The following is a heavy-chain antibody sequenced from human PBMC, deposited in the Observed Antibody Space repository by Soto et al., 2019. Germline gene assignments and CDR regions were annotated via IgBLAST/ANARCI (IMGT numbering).Heavy chain of an antibody. CDR2: IWNDGSSI. Sequence: QVQLVESGGGVVQPGRSLRLSCEASQFTFSNYGMHWVRQAPGKGLEWVAVIWNDGSSIYYADSVKGRFTISRDNSKNTLFLQMNNLGAEDTAVYYCARPDIVAAIGGALDCWGQGTLVTVSS. CDR1: QFTFSNYG. CDR3: ARPDIVAAIGGALDC. V-gene: IGHV3-33*01. J-gene: IGHJ4*02. D-gene: IGHD5-12*01.